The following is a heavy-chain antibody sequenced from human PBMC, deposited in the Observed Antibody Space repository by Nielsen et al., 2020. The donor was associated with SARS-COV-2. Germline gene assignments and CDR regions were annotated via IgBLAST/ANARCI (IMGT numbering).Heavy chain of an antibody. Sequence: GESLKISCAASGFTFSSYGIHWVRQAPGKGLEWVAVISYDGSNKYYADSVKGRFTISRDNSKNTLYLQMNSLRAEDTAVYYCAKDQLDSYSGSYLDYWGQGTLVTVSS. CDR3: AKDQLDSYSGSYLDY. J-gene: IGHJ4*02. CDR1: GFTFSSYG. D-gene: IGHD1-26*01. V-gene: IGHV3-30*18. CDR2: ISYDGSNK.